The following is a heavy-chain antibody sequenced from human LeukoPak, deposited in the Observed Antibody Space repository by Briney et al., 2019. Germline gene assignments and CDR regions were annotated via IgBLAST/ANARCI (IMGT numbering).Heavy chain of an antibody. CDR3: ARSRGAGPGAYFDY. J-gene: IGHJ4*02. CDR1: GFSFADEY. D-gene: IGHD6-19*01. V-gene: IGHV3-11*03. Sequence: GGSLRLSCAVSGFSFADEYMSWIRQAPGQGLEWVSYISNTGSYTNYADSVEGRFTIPRDNTENSLYLQMNSLRAEDTAVYYCARSRGAGPGAYFDYWGQGTLVAVTS. CDR2: ISNTGSYT.